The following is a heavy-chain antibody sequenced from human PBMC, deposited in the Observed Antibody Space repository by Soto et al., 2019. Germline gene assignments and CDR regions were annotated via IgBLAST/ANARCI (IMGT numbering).Heavy chain of an antibody. CDR1: GYTFTGYY. CDR2: INPNSGGT. Sequence: ASVKVSCKASGYTFTGYYMHWVRQAPGQGLEWMGWINPNSGGTNYAQKFQGWVTMTRDTSISTAHMELSRLRSDDTAVYYCARVGDYVDYYFDYWGQGTLVTVSS. CDR3: ARVGDYVDYYFDY. D-gene: IGHD4-17*01. J-gene: IGHJ4*02. V-gene: IGHV1-2*04.